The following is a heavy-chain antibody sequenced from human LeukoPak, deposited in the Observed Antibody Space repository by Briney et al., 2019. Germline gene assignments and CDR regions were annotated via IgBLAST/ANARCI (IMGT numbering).Heavy chain of an antibody. CDR2: IYYSGST. V-gene: IGHV4-59*08. D-gene: IGHD1-26*01. Sequence: SETLSLTCTVSGGSISSYSWSWIRQPPGKGLEWIGYIYYSGSTNYNPSLKSRVTISVDTSKNQFSLKLSSVTAADTAVYYCARGIVGATHDAFDIWGQGTMVTVSS. CDR1: GGSISSYS. CDR3: ARGIVGATHDAFDI. J-gene: IGHJ3*02.